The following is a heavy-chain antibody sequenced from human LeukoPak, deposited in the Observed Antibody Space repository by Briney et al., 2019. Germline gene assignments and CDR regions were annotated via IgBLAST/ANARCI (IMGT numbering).Heavy chain of an antibody. J-gene: IGHJ6*03. V-gene: IGHV4-38-2*02. Sequence: PSETLSLTCTVSGYSISSGYYWGWIRQPPGKGLEWIGSIYHSGSTYYNPSLKSRVTISVDTSKNQFSLKLSSVTAADTAVYYCAMAGTMVRGGGRFGNYYYYYMDVWGKGTTVTVSS. CDR2: IYHSGST. D-gene: IGHD3-10*01. CDR3: AMAGTMVRGGGRFGNYYYYYMDV. CDR1: GYSISSGYY.